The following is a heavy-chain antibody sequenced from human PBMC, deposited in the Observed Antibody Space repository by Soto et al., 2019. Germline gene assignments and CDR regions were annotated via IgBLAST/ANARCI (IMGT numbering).Heavy chain of an antibody. J-gene: IGHJ4*02. CDR3: ARARMFSGAHHDY. V-gene: IGHV1-18*04. CDR1: GYTFTNFG. Sequence: QVHLVQSGAVVENPGASVKVSCKASGYTFTNFGINWVRQAPGQGLEWMGWITPYNGNANYPQKHQDRLTITADTSTHTAYLALRSLRSDDTAVYFCARARMFSGAHHDYWGQGTRVTVSS. CDR2: ITPYNGNA. D-gene: IGHD1-26*01.